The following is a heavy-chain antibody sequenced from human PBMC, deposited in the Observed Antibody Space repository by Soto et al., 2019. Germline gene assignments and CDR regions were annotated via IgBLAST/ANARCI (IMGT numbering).Heavy chain of an antibody. CDR1: GDIVSSNSSA. V-gene: IGHV6-1*01. CDR3: AKGVRYYYGMDV. J-gene: IGHJ6*02. Sequence: SETLSLTCAISGDIVSSNSSAWNWIRQSPSRGLEWLGRTYYRSKWYNDYAVSVKSRITINPDTSKNQFSLQLNSVTPEDTAVYYCAKGVRYYYGMDVWGQGTTVTVSS. D-gene: IGHD2-8*01. CDR2: TYYRSKWYN.